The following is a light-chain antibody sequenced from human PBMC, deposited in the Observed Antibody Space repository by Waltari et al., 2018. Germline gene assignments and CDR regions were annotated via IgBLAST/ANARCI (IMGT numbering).Light chain of an antibody. CDR3: ISYTTSNTWV. CDR1: SSDVGGYNY. CDR2: HVS. J-gene: IGLJ3*02. Sequence: QSALTQPASVSGSPGQSITISCTGSSSDVGGYNYVSWYQQHPGKAPKLMTYHVSERPSGVSNRFPGSKSGNTAFLTISGLQAEDEADYYCISYTTSNTWVFGGGTKLTVL. V-gene: IGLV2-14*01.